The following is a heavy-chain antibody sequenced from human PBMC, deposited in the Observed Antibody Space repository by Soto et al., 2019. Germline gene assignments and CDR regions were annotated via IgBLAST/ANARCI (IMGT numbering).Heavy chain of an antibody. Sequence: GESLKSSCNGSGYSFTSYLSSWVRQMPGKGLEWMGRIDPSDSYTNYSPSFQGHVTISADKSISTAYLQWSSLKASDTAMYYCARRGSGIVYGLDVWGQGTTVTVSS. CDR3: ARRGSGIVYGLDV. J-gene: IGHJ6*02. V-gene: IGHV5-10-1*01. D-gene: IGHD3-10*01. CDR1: GYSFTSYL. CDR2: IDPSDSYT.